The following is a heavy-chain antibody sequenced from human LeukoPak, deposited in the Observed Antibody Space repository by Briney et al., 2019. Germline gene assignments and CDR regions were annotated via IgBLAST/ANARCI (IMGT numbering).Heavy chain of an antibody. J-gene: IGHJ4*02. V-gene: IGHV4-38-2*02. CDR1: GYSISSGYY. Sequence: SETLSLTCTVSGYSISSGYYWGWIRQPPGKGLEWIGSIYHSGSTYYNPSLKSRVTISVDTSKNQFSLKLSSVTAADTAVYYCARVVVVTAIYYFDYWGQGTLVTVSS. D-gene: IGHD2-21*02. CDR2: IYHSGST. CDR3: ARVVVVTAIYYFDY.